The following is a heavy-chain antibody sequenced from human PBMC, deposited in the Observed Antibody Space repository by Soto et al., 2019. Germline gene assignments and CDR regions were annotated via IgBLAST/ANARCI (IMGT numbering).Heavy chain of an antibody. Sequence: SETLSLTCAVYGGSFSGYYWSWIRQPPGKGLEWSGEINHSGSTNYNPSLKSRVTISVDTSKNQFSLKLSSVTAADTAVYYCATTAYCSGGSCYSGPDYWGQGTLVTVSS. CDR2: INHSGST. D-gene: IGHD2-15*01. CDR3: ATTAYCSGGSCYSGPDY. J-gene: IGHJ4*02. V-gene: IGHV4-34*01. CDR1: GGSFSGYY.